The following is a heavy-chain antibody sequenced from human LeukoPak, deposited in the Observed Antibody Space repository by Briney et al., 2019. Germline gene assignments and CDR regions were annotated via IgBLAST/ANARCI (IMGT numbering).Heavy chain of an antibody. Sequence: GESLRLSCAASGFTVSDNYMSWVRQAPGKGLEWVSVIYSGGSTYYADSVKGRFNISRDNSKNTLYLQMNSLRAEDTAVYYCARDFMATITDYWGQGTLVTVSS. D-gene: IGHD5-24*01. V-gene: IGHV3-66*01. J-gene: IGHJ4*02. CDR3: ARDFMATITDY. CDR2: IYSGGST. CDR1: GFTVSDNY.